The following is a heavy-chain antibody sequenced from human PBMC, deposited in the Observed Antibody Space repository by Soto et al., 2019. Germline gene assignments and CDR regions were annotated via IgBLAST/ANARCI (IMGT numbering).Heavy chain of an antibody. Sequence: QVQLVESGGGVVQPGRSLRLSCAASGFTFSSYGMHWVRQAPGKGLEWVAVIWYDGSNKYYADSVKGRFTISRDNSKNTLYLQMNSLRAEDTAVYYCARIPGRYYGMDVWGQGTTVTVSS. CDR3: ARIPGRYYGMDV. CDR2: IWYDGSNK. J-gene: IGHJ6*02. V-gene: IGHV3-33*01. CDR1: GFTFSSYG.